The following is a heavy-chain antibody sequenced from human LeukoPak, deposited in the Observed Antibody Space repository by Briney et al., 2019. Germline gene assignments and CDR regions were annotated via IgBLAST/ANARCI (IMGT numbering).Heavy chain of an antibody. V-gene: IGHV3-23*01. CDR1: GFTFSSYA. Sequence: GGSLILSCAASGFTFSSYAMSWVRQAPGQGLEWVSRISGSGGSIYYADSVKGRFTISRDKSKNTLYLQMNSLRAEDTAVYYCAKGSGYDPLDYWGQGTLVTVSS. CDR3: AKGSGYDPLDY. CDR2: ISGSGGSI. J-gene: IGHJ4*02. D-gene: IGHD5-12*01.